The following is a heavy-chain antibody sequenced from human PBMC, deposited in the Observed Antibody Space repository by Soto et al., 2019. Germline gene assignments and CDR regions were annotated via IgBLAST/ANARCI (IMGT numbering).Heavy chain of an antibody. CDR2: IYYSGST. J-gene: IGHJ6*03. V-gene: IGHV4-39*01. CDR1: GGSISSSSYY. D-gene: IGHD2-2*01. CDR3: ARYIVVVPAATWGDYYYYYYMDV. Sequence: QLQLQESGPGLVKPSETLSLTCTVSGGSISSSSYYWGWIRQPPGKGLEWIGSIYYSGSTYYNPSLKSPVTISVDTSKNQFALKLSSVTAADTAVYYCARYIVVVPAATWGDYYYYYYMDVWGKGTTVTVSS.